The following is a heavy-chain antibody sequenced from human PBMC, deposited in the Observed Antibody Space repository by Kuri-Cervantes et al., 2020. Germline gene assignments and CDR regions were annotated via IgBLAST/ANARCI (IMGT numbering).Heavy chain of an antibody. CDR3: ARAARRPYSYYFDY. CDR1: GFTFSSYS. J-gene: IGHJ4*02. Sequence: GESLKISCAASGFTFSSYSMNWVRQAPGKGLEWVSYISSSSTIYYVDSVKGRFTISRDNAKNSLYLQMNSLRDEDTAVYYCARAARRPYSYYFDYWGQGTLVTVSS. D-gene: IGHD2-15*01. V-gene: IGHV3-48*02. CDR2: ISSSSTI.